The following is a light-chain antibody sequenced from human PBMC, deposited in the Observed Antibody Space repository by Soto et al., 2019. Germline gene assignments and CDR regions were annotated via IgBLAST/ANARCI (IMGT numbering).Light chain of an antibody. CDR2: SNN. Sequence: QSVLTQPPSASGTPGQRVTISCSGSNSNLGSNTVNWYLHLPGTAPTLLIYSNNHRPSGVPYRFSGSKSGASASPAISGRQSDDEADYFCSAWYDSRYGPVFGGGTQLTVL. CDR1: NSNLGSNT. CDR3: SAWYDSRYGPV. J-gene: IGLJ2*01. V-gene: IGLV1-44*01.